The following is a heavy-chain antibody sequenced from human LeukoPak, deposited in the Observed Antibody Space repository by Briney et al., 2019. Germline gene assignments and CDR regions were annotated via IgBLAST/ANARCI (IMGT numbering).Heavy chain of an antibody. D-gene: IGHD1-26*01. J-gene: IGHJ4*02. CDR1: GGSISNYY. CDR2: IYYSGST. CDR3: ARDSGTWAYFDY. Sequence: SETLSLTCIVSGGSISNYYWSWIRQPPGKGLEWIGYIYYSGSTNYNPSLKSRVTISVDTSKNQFSLKLTSVTAADTAVYYCARDSGTWAYFDYWGQGTLVTVSS. V-gene: IGHV4-59*01.